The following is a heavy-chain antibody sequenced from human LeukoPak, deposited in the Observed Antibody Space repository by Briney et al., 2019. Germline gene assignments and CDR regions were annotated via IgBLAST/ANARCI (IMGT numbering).Heavy chain of an antibody. CDR2: MSYDGSNK. CDR3: AKVLTMVRGAAHDY. V-gene: IGHV3-30*18. CDR1: GFTFSSYG. D-gene: IGHD3-10*01. Sequence: PGGSLRLSCAASGFTFSSYGMHWVRQAPGKGLEWVAVMSYDGSNKYYADSVKGRFTISRDNSKNTLYLQMNSLRAEDTAVYYCAKVLTMVRGAAHDYWGQGTLVTVSS. J-gene: IGHJ4*02.